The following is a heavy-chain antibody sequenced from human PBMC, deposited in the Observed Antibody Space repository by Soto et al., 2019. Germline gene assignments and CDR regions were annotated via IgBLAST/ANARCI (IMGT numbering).Heavy chain of an antibody. CDR2: IYPGDSDT. D-gene: IGHD2-2*01. CDR3: ARFRTSSTSYYSYGMDV. V-gene: IGHV5-51*01. CDR1: GYSCTSYW. Sequence: GESLKISCQGPGYSCTSYWIGWVRQMPGKGLQWMGIIYPGDSDTRYSPSSQGQLTISADKTIRTAYLQWSSLKASYTAPYYCARFRTSSTSYYSYGMDVWGQGTTVTV. J-gene: IGHJ6*02.